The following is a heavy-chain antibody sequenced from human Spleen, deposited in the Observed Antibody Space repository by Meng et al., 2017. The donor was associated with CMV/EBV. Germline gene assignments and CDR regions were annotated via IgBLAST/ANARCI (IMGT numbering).Heavy chain of an antibody. D-gene: IGHD1-1*01. Sequence: GESLKISCAASGFTFSSYAMSWVRQAPGKGLEWVSVMYSGGSSTYYGDSVRGRFTFSRDNSKNMVYLQMNGLRAEDTAVYYCAKSVFWNPDYYYGLDVWGQGTSVTVSS. J-gene: IGHJ6*02. CDR2: MYSGGSST. CDR1: GFTFSSYA. V-gene: IGHV3-23*03. CDR3: AKSVFWNPDYYYGLDV.